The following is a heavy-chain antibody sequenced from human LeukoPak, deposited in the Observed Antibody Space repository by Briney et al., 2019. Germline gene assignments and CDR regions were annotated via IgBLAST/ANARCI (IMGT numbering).Heavy chain of an antibody. D-gene: IGHD6-13*01. CDR2: INWNSGTT. CDR1: GFTFDDYA. V-gene: IGHV3-9*01. Sequence: PGGSLRLSCAASGFTFDDYAMHWVRQAPGKGLEWVSGINWNSGTTGYADSVKGRFTISRDNSKNTLYLQMNSLRAEDTAVYYCGRHPNSNWDYWGQGTLVTVSS. CDR3: GRHPNSNWDY. J-gene: IGHJ4*02.